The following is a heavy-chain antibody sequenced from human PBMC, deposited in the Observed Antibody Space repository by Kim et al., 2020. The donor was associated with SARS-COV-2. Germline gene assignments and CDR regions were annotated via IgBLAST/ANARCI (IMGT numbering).Heavy chain of an antibody. CDR3: ARDGTYYDILTGYTNDY. D-gene: IGHD3-9*01. J-gene: IGHJ4*02. CDR1: GFTFSSYG. CDR2: IWYDGSNK. V-gene: IGHV3-33*01. Sequence: GGSLRLSCAASGFTFSSYGMHWVRQAPGKGLEWVAVIWYDGSNKYYADSVKGRFTISRDNSKNTLYLQMNSLRAEDTAVYYCARDGTYYDILTGYTNDYWGQGTLVTVSS.